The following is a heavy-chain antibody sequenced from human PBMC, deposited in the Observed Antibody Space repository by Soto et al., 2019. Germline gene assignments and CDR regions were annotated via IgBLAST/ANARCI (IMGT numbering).Heavy chain of an antibody. Sequence: KTSETLSLTCADYGGSFSGYYWSWIRQPPGKGLEWIGEIKHSGCTNYNPSLKSRVTISVDTSKIRCSLKLSSVTAADTAVYYCARAGYDFWSGYYYYGMDVWGQGTTVTVAS. CDR2: IKHSGCT. CDR1: GGSFSGYY. CDR3: ARAGYDFWSGYYYYGMDV. V-gene: IGHV4-34*01. J-gene: IGHJ6*02. D-gene: IGHD3-3*01.